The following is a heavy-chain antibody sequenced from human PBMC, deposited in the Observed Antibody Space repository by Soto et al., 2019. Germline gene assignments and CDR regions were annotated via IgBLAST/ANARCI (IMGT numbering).Heavy chain of an antibody. CDR1: GFTFRNYG. Sequence: QMQLVESGGGVVQPGRSLRLSCAASGFTFRNYGMHWVRQAPGKGLEWVSLILSDGSRDYYRDSVKGRFTISRDNSRNSLYLQMNSLRDDDTALYYCVRDDAGCPNALEMWGQGTMVSVSS. CDR2: ILSDGSRD. J-gene: IGHJ3*02. CDR3: VRDDAGCPNALEM. V-gene: IGHV3-33*01.